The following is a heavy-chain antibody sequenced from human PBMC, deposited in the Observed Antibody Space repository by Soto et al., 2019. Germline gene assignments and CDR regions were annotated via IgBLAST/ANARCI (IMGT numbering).Heavy chain of an antibody. CDR3: ARDAGELPVVTVGVFVF. Sequence: HPVGSLRLSCAASGFTFSNYAMSWVRQAPGKGLEWVSAFSGSGDSTFYADSVKGRFTVSRDSSKKTLYLQLNSLRDEDTAVYYCARDAGELPVVTVGVFVFWGRGTLVTVSS. V-gene: IGHV3-23*01. CDR1: GFTFSNYA. CDR2: FSGSGDST. D-gene: IGHD3-22*01. J-gene: IGHJ4*02.